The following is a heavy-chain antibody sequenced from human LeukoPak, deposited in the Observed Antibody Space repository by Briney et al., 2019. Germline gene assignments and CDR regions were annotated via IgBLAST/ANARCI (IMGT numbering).Heavy chain of an antibody. CDR1: GGSVSSGSYY. J-gene: IGHJ4*02. Sequence: SSETLSLTCTVSGGSVSSGSYYWSWVRQPPGKGLEWIGYIYYSGSTSYNPSLKSRVTISVDTSKNQFSLKLSSVTAADTAVYYCARGNSISWYYFDYWGQGTLVTVSS. CDR2: IYYSGST. CDR3: ARGNSISWYYFDY. V-gene: IGHV4-61*01. D-gene: IGHD6-13*01.